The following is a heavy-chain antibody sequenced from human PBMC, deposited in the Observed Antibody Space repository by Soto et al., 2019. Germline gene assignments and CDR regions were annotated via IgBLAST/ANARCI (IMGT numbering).Heavy chain of an antibody. CDR3: ARDTAMGGAYYYYGMDV. CDR2: INSDWSST. J-gene: IGHJ6*02. D-gene: IGHD5-18*01. CDR1: DFTFSSYW. V-gene: IGHV3-74*01. Sequence: GGSLRLYCACSDFTFSSYWMHWVRQAPGKGLVWVSRINSDWSSTRYADPVKGRFTISRDNAKNTLYLQMNSLRAEDTAVYYCARDTAMGGAYYYYGMDVWGQGTTVTV.